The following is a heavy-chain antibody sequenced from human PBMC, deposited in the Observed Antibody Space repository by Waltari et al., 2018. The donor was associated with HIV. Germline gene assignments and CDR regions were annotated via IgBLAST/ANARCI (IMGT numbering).Heavy chain of an antibody. CDR2: LASRRDNFAP. CDR1: VTTPRLLG. D-gene: IGHD4-4*01. Sequence: VQLFASGVGLIPPGGSPPIGFQLSVTTPRLLGTHWARQAPGGGPEGLGRLASRRDNFAPIFTWSLEVRSNISRHSSYNTTCLHLTNLKVEDTAIYYCSLDSPDYWYFTLWGRGTLVTVSS. J-gene: IGHJ2*01. CDR3: SLDSPDYWYFTL. V-gene: IGHV3-73*02.